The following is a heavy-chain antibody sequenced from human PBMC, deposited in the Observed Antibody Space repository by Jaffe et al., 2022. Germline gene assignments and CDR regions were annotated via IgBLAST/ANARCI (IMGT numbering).Heavy chain of an antibody. CDR2: ISSSSSTI. Sequence: EVQLVESGGGLVQPGGSLRLSCAASGFTFSSYSMNWVRQAPGKGLEWVSYISSSSSTIYYADSVKGRFTISRDNAKNSLYLQMNSLRAEDTAVYYCARENPSFYDFWSGYYQPNWFDPWGQGTLVTVSS. D-gene: IGHD3-3*01. V-gene: IGHV3-48*01. J-gene: IGHJ5*02. CDR1: GFTFSSYS. CDR3: ARENPSFYDFWSGYYQPNWFDP.